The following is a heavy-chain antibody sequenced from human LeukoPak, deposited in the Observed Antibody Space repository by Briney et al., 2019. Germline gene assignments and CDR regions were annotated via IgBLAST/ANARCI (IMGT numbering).Heavy chain of an antibody. V-gene: IGHV4-39*07. CDR3: ARLFHPALSGNYPFDY. CDR1: GGSISSISYY. D-gene: IGHD1-26*01. Sequence: SETLSLTCTISGGSISSISYYWGWIRQPPGKGLEWIGSIYYTGSTYYNPSLKSRVTISVDTSKNQFSLKLNSVTAADTAMYYCARLFHPALSGNYPFDYWGQGTLVTVSS. CDR2: IYYTGST. J-gene: IGHJ4*02.